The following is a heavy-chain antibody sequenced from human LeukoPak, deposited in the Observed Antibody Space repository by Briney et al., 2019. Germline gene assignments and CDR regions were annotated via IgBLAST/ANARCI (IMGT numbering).Heavy chain of an antibody. D-gene: IGHD2-15*01. CDR1: GFTFSSYG. V-gene: IGHV3-30*02. J-gene: IGHJ5*02. CDR3: AKDRSRDLVVGYNWFDP. Sequence: PGGSLRHSCAASGFTFSSYGMHWVRQAPGKGLEWVAFIRYDGTNKYYTASVKCRFTISRDNSKNTLYLQMNSLRAEDTAVYYCAKDRSRDLVVGYNWFDPWGQGTLVIVSS. CDR2: IRYDGTNK.